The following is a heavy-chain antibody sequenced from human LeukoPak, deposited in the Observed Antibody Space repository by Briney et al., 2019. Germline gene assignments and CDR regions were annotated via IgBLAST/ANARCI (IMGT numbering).Heavy chain of an antibody. CDR1: GYSISSGYY. Sequence: SETLSLTCTVSGYSISSGYYWGWIRQPPGKGLEWIGSIYHSGSTYYNPSLKSRVTISVDTSKNQFSLKLSSVTAADTAVYYCARGRGSRPDYWGQGTLVTVSS. V-gene: IGHV4-38-2*02. CDR2: IYHSGST. J-gene: IGHJ4*02. CDR3: ARGRGSRPDY.